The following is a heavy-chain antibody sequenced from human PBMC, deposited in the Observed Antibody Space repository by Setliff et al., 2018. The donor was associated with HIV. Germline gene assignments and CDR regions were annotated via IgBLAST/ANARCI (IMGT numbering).Heavy chain of an antibody. Sequence: GGSLRLSCAASGFTFSSYAMSWVRQAPGKGLEWVSAITGSGASTYYADSVKGRFTISRDNSKNTLYLQINSLRAEDTAVYYCAKPVYYYMDVWGKGTTVTVSS. J-gene: IGHJ6*03. CDR2: ITGSGAST. D-gene: IGHD2-8*01. CDR3: AKPVYYYMDV. CDR1: GFTFSSYA. V-gene: IGHV3-23*01.